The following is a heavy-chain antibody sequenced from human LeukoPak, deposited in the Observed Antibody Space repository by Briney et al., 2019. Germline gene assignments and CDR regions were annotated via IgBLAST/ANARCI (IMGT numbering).Heavy chain of an antibody. V-gene: IGHV1-18*01. CDR3: ARDRGCSGYDSPGFDY. Sequence: ASVKVSCKASGYTFTSYGISWVRQAPGQGLEWMGWISAYNGNTDYAQKLQGRVTMTTDTSTSTAYMELRSLRSDDTAVYYCARDRGCSGYDSPGFDYWGQGTLVTVSS. D-gene: IGHD5-12*01. J-gene: IGHJ4*02. CDR2: ISAYNGNT. CDR1: GYTFTSYG.